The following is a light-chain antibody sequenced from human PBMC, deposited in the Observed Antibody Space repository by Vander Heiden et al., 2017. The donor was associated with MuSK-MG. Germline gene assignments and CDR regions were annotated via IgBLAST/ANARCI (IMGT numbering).Light chain of an antibody. J-gene: IGLJ1*01. CDR1: SGDVGAYNS. V-gene: IGLV2-14*01. CDR2: EVS. Sequence: QSALTQPASVSGSPGQSVTISCTATSGDVGAYNSVSCSQQHRGKAPKLMIYEVSSRPSGVANRFSASKSGNTASLTSTGVQAEDEADYYCTTYTSSSTLYVFGTGTKVTVL. CDR3: TTYTSSSTLYV.